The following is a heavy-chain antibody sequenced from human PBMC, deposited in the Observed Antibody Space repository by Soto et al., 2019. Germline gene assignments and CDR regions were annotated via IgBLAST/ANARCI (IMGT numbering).Heavy chain of an antibody. CDR1: GGSISSSSYY. CDR2: IYYIGST. CDR3: ARHHSSPKLSYYYYGMDV. J-gene: IGHJ6*02. Sequence: PSETLSLTCTVSGGSISSSSYYWGWIRQPPGKGLEWIGSIYYIGSTYYNPSLKSRVTISVDTSKNQFSLKLSSVTTADTAVYYCARHHSSPKLSYYYYGMDVGGQET. V-gene: IGHV4-39*01.